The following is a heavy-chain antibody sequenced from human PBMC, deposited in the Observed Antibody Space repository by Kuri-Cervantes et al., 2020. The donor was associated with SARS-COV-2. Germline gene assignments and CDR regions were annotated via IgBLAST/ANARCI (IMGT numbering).Heavy chain of an antibody. J-gene: IGHJ4*02. Sequence: GSLRLSCTVSGGSISSYYWSWIRQPPGKGLEWIGYIYYSGSTNYNPSPKSRVTISVDTSKNQFSLKLSSVTAADTAVYYCARDMGYSSGWYDYWGQGTLVTVSS. D-gene: IGHD6-19*01. CDR3: ARDMGYSSGWYDY. V-gene: IGHV4-59*12. CDR2: IYYSGST. CDR1: GGSISSYY.